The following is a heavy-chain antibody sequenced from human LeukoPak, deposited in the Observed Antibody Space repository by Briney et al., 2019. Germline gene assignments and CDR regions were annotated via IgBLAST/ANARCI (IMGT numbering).Heavy chain of an antibody. D-gene: IGHD4-17*01. V-gene: IGHV3-30-3*01. Sequence: PGGSLRLSCAASGFTFSSYAMYWVRQAPGKGLEWVAVISYDGSNKYYADSVKGRFTISRDNSKNTLYLQMNSLRAEDTAVHYCARDWSSFDYGDYEFTMGYWGQGTLDTVSS. CDR1: GFTFSSYA. J-gene: IGHJ4*02. CDR2: ISYDGSNK. CDR3: ARDWSSFDYGDYEFTMGY.